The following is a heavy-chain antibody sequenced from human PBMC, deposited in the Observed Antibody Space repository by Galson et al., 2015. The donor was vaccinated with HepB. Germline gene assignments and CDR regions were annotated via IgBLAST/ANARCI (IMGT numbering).Heavy chain of an antibody. CDR1: GYTFTFYW. D-gene: IGHD2-21*02. CDR2: IDPRDSTT. J-gene: IGHJ6*02. V-gene: IGHV5-10-1*01. Sequence: QSGAEVKKPGESLRISCQASGYTFTFYWITWARHMPGKGLEWMGSIDPRDSTTNYSPSFQGHVTISADKSSTTAYLQWDSLEASDSAIYFCATHRSGLLFGDSPSLYCYYGLDVWGQGTTVTVSS. CDR3: ATHRSGLLFGDSPSLYCYYGLDV.